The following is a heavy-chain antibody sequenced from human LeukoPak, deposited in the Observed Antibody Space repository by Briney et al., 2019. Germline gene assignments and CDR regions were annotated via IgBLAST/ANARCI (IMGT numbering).Heavy chain of an antibody. CDR2: INPNSGGT. J-gene: IGHJ5*02. D-gene: IGHD6-13*01. CDR3: ARCPPELLIAAPVSNWFDP. V-gene: IGHV1-2*02. CDR1: GYPFTGYY. Sequence: GASVKVSCKASGYPFTGYYMHWVRQAPGQGLEWMGWINPNSGGTNYAQKFQGRVTMTRDTSISTAYMELSRLRSDDTAVYYCARCPPELLIAAPVSNWFDPWGQGTLVTVSS.